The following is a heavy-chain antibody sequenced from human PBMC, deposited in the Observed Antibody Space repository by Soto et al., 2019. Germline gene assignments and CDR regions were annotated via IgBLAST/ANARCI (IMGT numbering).Heavy chain of an antibody. CDR3: AHRRPAWGMDV. D-gene: IGHD6-25*01. J-gene: IGHJ6*02. CDR2: IYWDDDK. CDR1: GFSLSTSGVG. Sequence: QITLKESGPTLVKPTQTLTLTCTFSGFSLSTSGVGVAWIRQPPGKALEWLALIYWDDDKRYSPSLKSRLTLTKDTSKKQVVLTMTNMDPVDTATYYCAHRRPAWGMDVWGQGTTVTVSS. V-gene: IGHV2-5*02.